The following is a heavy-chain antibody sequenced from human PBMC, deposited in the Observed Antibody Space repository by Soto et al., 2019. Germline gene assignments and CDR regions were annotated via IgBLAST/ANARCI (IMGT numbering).Heavy chain of an antibody. D-gene: IGHD2-15*01. Sequence: EVQLLESGGGLVQPGGSLRLSCTSSTFTFTTYAMSWVRQAPGKGLEWVSAISGSGDRTFYADSLKGRFTISRDNSKNTLYLQMNCLRVEDTAIYYGAKVFSGSSPYNWFDPWGQGTLVTVSS. CDR3: AKVFSGSSPYNWFDP. V-gene: IGHV3-23*01. CDR2: ISGSGDRT. J-gene: IGHJ5*02. CDR1: TFTFTTYA.